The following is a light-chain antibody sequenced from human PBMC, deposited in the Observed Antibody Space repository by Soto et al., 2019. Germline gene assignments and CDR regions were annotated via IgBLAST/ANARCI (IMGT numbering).Light chain of an antibody. V-gene: IGKV3-20*01. Sequence: VLTPSPGTLSLSPGEGATLSCRASQRVASDLAWYLQKPDQPPRLLIYDASIRATGIPDRISGSGSERDFTLTISRLEPEDAAVYYCQQYLNSPRTFGQGTKLEIK. CDR3: QQYLNSPRT. CDR1: QRVASD. CDR2: DAS. J-gene: IGKJ1*01.